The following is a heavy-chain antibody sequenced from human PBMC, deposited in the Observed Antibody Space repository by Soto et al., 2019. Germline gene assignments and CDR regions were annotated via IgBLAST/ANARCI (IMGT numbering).Heavy chain of an antibody. D-gene: IGHD3-10*01. CDR1: GGSISSGDYY. J-gene: IGHJ6*02. V-gene: IGHV4-30-4*01. Sequence: PSETLSLTGTVSGGSISSGDYYWSWIRQPPGKGLEWIGYISSSGSTYYNPSLKSRGTISVDTSKNQFSLKLSSVTAADTAVYNCAREDVRPGYYYGMDVWGQGTTVTVSS. CDR3: AREDVRPGYYYGMDV. CDR2: ISSSGST.